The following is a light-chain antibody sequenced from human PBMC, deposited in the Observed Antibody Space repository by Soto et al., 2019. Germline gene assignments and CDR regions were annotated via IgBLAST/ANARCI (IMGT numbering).Light chain of an antibody. CDR2: GAS. V-gene: IGKV3-15*01. Sequence: EIVMTRSPATLSVSPGERATLSCRASQSVSSNVAWYQQIPGQTPRLLIYGASTRATGIPVRFSGSGSGTEFPLTISSLQSEDFAVYYCHQYDDGPYTFGQGTKVEI. CDR3: HQYDDGPYT. CDR1: QSVSSN. J-gene: IGKJ2*01.